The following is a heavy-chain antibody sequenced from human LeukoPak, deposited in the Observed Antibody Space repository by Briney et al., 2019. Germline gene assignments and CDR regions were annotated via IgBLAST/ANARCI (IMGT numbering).Heavy chain of an antibody. Sequence: PGGSLRLSCVASGFAVGRNYMSWVRQAPGKGLECVSLIYSGGAIRYADSVKGRFTISRGSSKNTLFLQMNDLTVEDTARYYCARRPGNWGQGILVTVSS. CDR2: IYSGGAI. CDR1: GFAVGRNY. CDR3: ARRPGN. J-gene: IGHJ4*02. D-gene: IGHD1-14*01. V-gene: IGHV3-53*01.